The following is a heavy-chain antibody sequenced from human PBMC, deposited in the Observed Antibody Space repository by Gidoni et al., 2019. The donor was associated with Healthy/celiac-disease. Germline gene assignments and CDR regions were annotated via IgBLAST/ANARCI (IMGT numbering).Heavy chain of an antibody. CDR1: GGSISSYY. CDR3: ARRIAAAGPDAFDI. J-gene: IGHJ3*02. D-gene: IGHD6-13*01. Sequence: QVQLQESGPGLVKPSETLSLTCPVSGGSISSYYRSWIRPPPGKGLEWIGYIYYSGSTNYNPSLKSRVTISVDTSKSQFSLKLSSVTAADTAVYYCARRIAAAGPDAFDIWGQGTMVTVSS. CDR2: IYYSGST. V-gene: IGHV4-59*08.